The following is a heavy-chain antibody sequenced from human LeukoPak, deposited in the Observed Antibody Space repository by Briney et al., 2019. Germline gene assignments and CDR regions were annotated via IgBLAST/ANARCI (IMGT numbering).Heavy chain of an antibody. D-gene: IGHD3-10*01. V-gene: IGHV4-38-2*02. CDR1: GYSISNNYY. Sequence: PSETLSLTCIVSGYSISNNYYWGWIRPPPGKGLEWIGNIYHSGNTYYNPSLKTRVTISVDTSKNQFSLILSSVTAADTAVYYCARAFGSGRGSDYWGQGTLVTVSS. CDR2: IYHSGNT. J-gene: IGHJ4*02. CDR3: ARAFGSGRGSDY.